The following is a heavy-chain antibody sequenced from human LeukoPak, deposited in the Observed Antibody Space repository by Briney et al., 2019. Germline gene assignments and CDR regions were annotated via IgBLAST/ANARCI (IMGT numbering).Heavy chain of an antibody. J-gene: IGHJ4*02. Sequence: GGSLRLSCAASGFTFSSYEMNWVRQAPGKGLEWVSYISSSGSTIYYADSVKGRFTISRDNAKNSLYLQMNSLRAEDTAVYYCARSDIVATTPVDYWGQGTLVTVSS. D-gene: IGHD5-12*01. CDR2: ISSSGSTI. V-gene: IGHV3-48*03. CDR3: ARSDIVATTPVDY. CDR1: GFTFSSYE.